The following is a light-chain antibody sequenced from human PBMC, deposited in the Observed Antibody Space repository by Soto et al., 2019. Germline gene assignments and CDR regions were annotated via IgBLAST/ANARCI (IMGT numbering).Light chain of an antibody. J-gene: IGLJ2*01. CDR2: DVT. Sequence: QSVLTQPRSVSGSPGQSVTMSCTGSSSDIGTYNYVSWYQQHPGKAPKLILYDVTKRPSGVPDRFSGSKSGNTASLTISGLQAEDEADYYRSSYAGRSTFSVLFGGGTKLTVL. V-gene: IGLV2-11*01. CDR1: SSDIGTYNY. CDR3: SSYAGRSTFSVL.